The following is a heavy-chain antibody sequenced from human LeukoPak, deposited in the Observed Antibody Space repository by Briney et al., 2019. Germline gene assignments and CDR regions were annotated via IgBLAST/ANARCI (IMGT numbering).Heavy chain of an antibody. V-gene: IGHV4-39*01. CDR2: IYYSGSA. D-gene: IGHD1-26*01. Sequence: PSETLSLTCTVSGGSISSSSYYWGRLRQPPGQGLEGSGSIYYSGSAYYHPSLSSRVTISVNTSKKPFSLKLSSVTAADTAVYYCFGRSYGPPYFDYWGEGTLVTVSS. CDR3: FGRSYGPPYFDY. CDR1: GGSISSSSYY. J-gene: IGHJ4*02.